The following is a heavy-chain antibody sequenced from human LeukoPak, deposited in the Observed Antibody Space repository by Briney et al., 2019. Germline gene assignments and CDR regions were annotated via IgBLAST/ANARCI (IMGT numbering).Heavy chain of an antibody. CDR2: ISTSGGTK. Sequence: GGSLRLSCAASGFTFSSYGMHWVRQAPGKGLQWVSGISTSGGTKYYADSVKGRFTISRDNSKNTLSLQMNSLRAEDTAVYYCAKVLRGSYPDTFDIWGQGTMVTVSS. CDR1: GFTFSSYG. J-gene: IGHJ3*02. CDR3: AKVLRGSYPDTFDI. V-gene: IGHV3-23*01. D-gene: IGHD1-26*01.